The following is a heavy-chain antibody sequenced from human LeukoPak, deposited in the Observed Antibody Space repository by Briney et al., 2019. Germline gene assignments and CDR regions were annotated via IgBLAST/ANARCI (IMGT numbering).Heavy chain of an antibody. V-gene: IGHV4-59*08. CDR2: IYYSGST. CDR3: ARHRHDFWSGYYAFDI. D-gene: IGHD3-3*01. CDR1: GGSISSYY. Sequence: SETLSLTCTVSGGSISSYYWSWIRQPPGKGLEWIGYIYYSGSTNYNPSLKSRVTISVDTSKNQFSLKLSSVTAADTAVYYCARHRHDFWSGYYAFDIWGQGTMVTVSS. J-gene: IGHJ3*02.